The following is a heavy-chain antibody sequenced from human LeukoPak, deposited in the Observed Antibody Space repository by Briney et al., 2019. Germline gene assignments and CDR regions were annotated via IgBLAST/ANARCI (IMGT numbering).Heavy chain of an antibody. Sequence: PGGSLRLSCAASGFTFSGYSMNWVRQAPGKGLEWVSSISSSSSYIYYADSVKGRFTISRDNAKNSLYLQMNSLRAEDTAVYYCARGSTLRGGRPRADAFDIWGQGTMVTVSS. D-gene: IGHD3-10*01. CDR2: ISSSSSYI. CDR1: GFTFSGYS. CDR3: ARGSTLRGGRPRADAFDI. J-gene: IGHJ3*02. V-gene: IGHV3-21*01.